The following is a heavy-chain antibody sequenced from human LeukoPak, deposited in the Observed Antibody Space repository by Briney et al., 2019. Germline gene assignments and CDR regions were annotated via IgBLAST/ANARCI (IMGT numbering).Heavy chain of an antibody. CDR1: GFTFSSYA. CDR3: AKGGDSSSWFGFDY. J-gene: IGHJ4*02. CDR2: ISGSGGST. D-gene: IGHD6-13*01. V-gene: IGHV3-23*01. Sequence: GGSLRLSCAASGFTFSSYAMSWVRQAPRKGLEWVSAISGSGGSTYYADSVKGRFTISRDNSKNTLYLQMNSLRAEDTAVYYCAKGGDSSSWFGFDYWGQGTLVTVSS.